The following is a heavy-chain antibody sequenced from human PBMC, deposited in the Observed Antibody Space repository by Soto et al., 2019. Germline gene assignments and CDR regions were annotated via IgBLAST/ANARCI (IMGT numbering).Heavy chain of an antibody. CDR2: ISVYNGHT. D-gene: IGHD4-17*01. V-gene: IGHV1-18*01. Sequence: QVHLMQSGAEVKSPGASVRVSCKASGYTFSSYSVSWVRQAPGQRLEFMGWISVYNGHTNYAQKFQVRVTMTTDTSTSTAYMELRRLRSAEPAVYFCARCDFGDYVILPDHWGQGTLVTVSA. CDR3: ARCDFGDYVILPDH. CDR1: GYTFSSYS. J-gene: IGHJ4*02.